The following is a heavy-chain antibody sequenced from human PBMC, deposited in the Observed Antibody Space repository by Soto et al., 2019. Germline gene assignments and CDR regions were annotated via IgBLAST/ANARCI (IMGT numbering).Heavy chain of an antibody. V-gene: IGHV3-48*03. J-gene: IGHJ6*02. CDR1: GFTFSSYE. Sequence: SGGSLRLSCSASGFTFSSYEMNWVRQAPGKGLEWVSYISSSGVSDRYYADSVKGRFAISRDNAKNSLHLQMNNLRVEDTAVYYCARDRLSPYDILAGYRFYGMDVWGQGTTVTVSS. D-gene: IGHD3-9*01. CDR2: ISSSGVSDR. CDR3: ARDRLSPYDILAGYRFYGMDV.